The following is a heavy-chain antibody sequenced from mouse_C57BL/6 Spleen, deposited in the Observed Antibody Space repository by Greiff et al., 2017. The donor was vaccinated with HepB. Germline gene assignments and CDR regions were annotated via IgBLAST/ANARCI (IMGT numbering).Heavy chain of an antibody. J-gene: IGHJ4*01. CDR2: IDPSDSYT. V-gene: IGHV1-50*01. CDR3: ARTLGYAMDY. Sequence: QVQLQQPGAELVKPGASVKLSCKASGYTFTSYWMQWVKQRPGQGLEWIGEIDPSDSYTNYNQKFKGKATLTVDTSASTAYMQLSSLTSEDSAVDYCARTLGYAMDYWGQGTSVTVSS. CDR1: GYTFTSYW.